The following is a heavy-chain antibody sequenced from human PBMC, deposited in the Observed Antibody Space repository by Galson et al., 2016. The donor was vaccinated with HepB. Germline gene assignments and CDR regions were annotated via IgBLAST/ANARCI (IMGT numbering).Heavy chain of an antibody. CDR2: IYYTGIT. D-gene: IGHD1-7*01. CDR1: GDSVSSGSYY. J-gene: IGHJ4*02. Sequence: SETLSLTCAVSGDSVSSGSYYWTWIRQPPGKGLEWIGCIYYTGITNYNPSLMSRVTMSVDTSKNQFSLKLNSVTAADTAVYYCARAPITQTTWEDYWGQGTLVTVSS. V-gene: IGHV4-61*01. CDR3: ARAPITQTTWEDY.